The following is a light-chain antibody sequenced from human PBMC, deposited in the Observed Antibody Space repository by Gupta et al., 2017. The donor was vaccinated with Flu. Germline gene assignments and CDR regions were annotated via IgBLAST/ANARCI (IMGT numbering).Light chain of an antibody. J-gene: IGLJ3*02. CDR3: QAWDSSTGV. CDR1: KLGHKY. CDR2: QDN. Sequence: SSELTQPPSLSVSPGHTASITCSGDKLGHKYASWYQQKPGQSPVLVIYQDNKRPAGNPERFSGSNSGNTATLTISGTQAMDEADYYCQAWDSSTGVFGGGTKLTVL. V-gene: IGLV3-1*01.